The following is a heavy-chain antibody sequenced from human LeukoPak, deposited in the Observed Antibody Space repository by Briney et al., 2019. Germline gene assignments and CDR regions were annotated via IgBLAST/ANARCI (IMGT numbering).Heavy chain of an antibody. Sequence: SETLSLTCTVSGGAIRSYFWSWLRQPPGKGLEWMGYIWDTEITDYHPSLQSRVTISLDTSKNHFSLKLRSVTAADTALYCCARGLVLATDDAFDIWGQGTLVTVSS. J-gene: IGHJ3*02. D-gene: IGHD5-12*01. CDR1: GGAIRSYF. CDR2: IWDTEIT. V-gene: IGHV4-59*01. CDR3: ARGLVLATDDAFDI.